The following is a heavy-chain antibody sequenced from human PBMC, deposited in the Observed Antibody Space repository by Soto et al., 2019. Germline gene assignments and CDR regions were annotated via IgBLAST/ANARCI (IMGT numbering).Heavy chain of an antibody. CDR2: ISGSGGST. V-gene: IGHV3-23*01. D-gene: IGHD2-15*01. Sequence: LRLSCAASGFTFSSYAMSWVRQAPGKGLEWVSAISGSGGSTYYADSVKGRFTISRDNSKNTLYLQTNSLRAEDTAVYYCAKDQGYCSGGSCYSELAVAYYFDYWGQGTLVTVSS. J-gene: IGHJ4*02. CDR1: GFTFSSYA. CDR3: AKDQGYCSGGSCYSELAVAYYFDY.